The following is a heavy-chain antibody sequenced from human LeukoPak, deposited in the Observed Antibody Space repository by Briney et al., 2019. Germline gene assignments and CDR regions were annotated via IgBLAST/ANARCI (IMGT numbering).Heavy chain of an antibody. V-gene: IGHV1-8*01. CDR3: ARVSMVRGAAPYNWFDP. D-gene: IGHD3-10*01. J-gene: IGHJ5*02. CDR1: GYTFSSYD. Sequence: ASVKVSCKASGYTFSSYDINWVRQATGQGLEWMGWMNPNSGNTGYAQKFQGRVTMTRNTSISTAYMELSSLRSEDTAVHYCARVSMVRGAAPYNWFDPWGQGTLVTVSS. CDR2: MNPNSGNT.